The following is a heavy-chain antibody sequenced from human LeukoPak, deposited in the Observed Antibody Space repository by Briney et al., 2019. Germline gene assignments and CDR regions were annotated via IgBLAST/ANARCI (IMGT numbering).Heavy chain of an antibody. Sequence: GGSLRLSCAASGFTFSSYWMNWVRQAPGKGLEWVSSISTSGTYISYADSVKGRFTISRDNAKNSLYLQMNSVRAEDTAVYYCVKDRYFGSQWGQGTLVTVSS. D-gene: IGHD2/OR15-2a*01. CDR3: VKDRYFGSQ. V-gene: IGHV3-21*01. CDR1: GFTFSSYW. CDR2: ISTSGTYI. J-gene: IGHJ4*02.